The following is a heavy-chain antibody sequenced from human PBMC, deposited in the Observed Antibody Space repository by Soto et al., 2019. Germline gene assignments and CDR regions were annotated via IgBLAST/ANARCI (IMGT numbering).Heavy chain of an antibody. CDR3: ARVHEDYYDSSGYYTAVHYYFDY. CDR2: IIPIFGTA. Sequence: SVKVSCKASGGTFSIYAISWVRQAPGQGLEWMGGIIPIFGTANYAQKFQGRATITADESTSTAYMELSSLRSEDTAVYYCARVHEDYYDSSGYYTAVHYYFDYWGQGTLVTVSS. V-gene: IGHV1-69*13. CDR1: GGTFSIYA. J-gene: IGHJ4*02. D-gene: IGHD3-22*01.